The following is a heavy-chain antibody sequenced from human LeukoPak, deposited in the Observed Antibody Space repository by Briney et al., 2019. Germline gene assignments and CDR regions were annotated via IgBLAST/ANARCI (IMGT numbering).Heavy chain of an antibody. CDR1: GFTVSSSY. J-gene: IGHJ4*02. CDR2: IYSAGSA. V-gene: IGHV3-66*01. Sequence: GGSLRLSCAASGFTVSSSYMSWVRQAPGKGLEWVSLIYSAGSAYYADSVKGRFTISRDNSKNTLYLQMSSLRAEDTAVYYCARKTPRFGDYDYWGQGTLVTVSS. CDR3: ARKTPRFGDYDY. D-gene: IGHD2-15*01.